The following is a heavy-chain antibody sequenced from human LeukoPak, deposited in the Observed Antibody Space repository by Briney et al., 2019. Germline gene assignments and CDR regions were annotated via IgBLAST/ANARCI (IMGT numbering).Heavy chain of an antibody. J-gene: IGHJ4*02. CDR2: INHSGST. V-gene: IGHV4-34*01. D-gene: IGHD6-13*01. CDR1: GGSFSGYY. Sequence: SETLSLTCAVYGGSFSGYYWSWIRQPPGKGLEWIGEINHSGSTNYNPSLKSRVTISVDTSKNQFSLKLSSVTAADTAVHYCARGRSRYSSSWYSSFDYWGQGTLVTVSS. CDR3: ARGRSRYSSSWYSSFDY.